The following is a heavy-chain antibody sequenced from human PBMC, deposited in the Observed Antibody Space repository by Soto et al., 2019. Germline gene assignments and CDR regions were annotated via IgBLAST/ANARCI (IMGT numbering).Heavy chain of an antibody. Sequence: SVKVSCKASGVTCSSYAISWVRQAPGQGLEWMGGIIPIFGTANYAQKFQGRVTITADESTSTAYMELSSLRSEDTAVYYCARNRNMGSGWYRYWGQGTLVTVSS. CDR2: IIPIFGTA. V-gene: IGHV1-69*13. D-gene: IGHD6-19*01. CDR3: ARNRNMGSGWYRY. J-gene: IGHJ4*02. CDR1: GVTCSSYA.